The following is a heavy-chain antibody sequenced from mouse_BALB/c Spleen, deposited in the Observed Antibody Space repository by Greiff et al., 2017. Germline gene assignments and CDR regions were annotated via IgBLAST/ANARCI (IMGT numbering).Heavy chain of an antibody. CDR3: ARSDGAY. J-gene: IGHJ3*01. CDR2: ISTYYGDA. Sequence: QVQLKESGAELVRPGVSVKISCKGSGYTFTDYAMHWVKQSHAKSLEWIGVISTYYGDASYNQKFKGKATMTVDKSSSTAYMELARLTSEDSAIYYCARSDGAYWGQGTLVTVSA. CDR1: GYTFTDYA. V-gene: IGHV1S137*01.